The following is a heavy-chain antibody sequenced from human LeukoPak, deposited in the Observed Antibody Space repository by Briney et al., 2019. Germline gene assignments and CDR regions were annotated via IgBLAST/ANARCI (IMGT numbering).Heavy chain of an antibody. D-gene: IGHD5-12*01. Sequence: GGSLRLSCAASGFTFSSYGMHWVRQAPGKGLEWVAVISYDGSNKYYADSVKGRFTISRDNSKNTLYLQMNSLRAEDTAVYYCAKDRGWLPLLWGQGTLVTVSS. CDR3: AKDRGWLPLL. CDR2: ISYDGSNK. CDR1: GFTFSSYG. V-gene: IGHV3-30*18. J-gene: IGHJ4*02.